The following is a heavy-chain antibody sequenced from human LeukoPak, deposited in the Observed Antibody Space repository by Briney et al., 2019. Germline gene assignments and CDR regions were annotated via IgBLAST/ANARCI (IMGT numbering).Heavy chain of an antibody. D-gene: IGHD3-3*01. CDR3: ATFGVIVRNNYLDY. CDR2: ISGSGGST. CDR1: GFTFSSYP. Sequence: GGSLRLSCAASGFTFSSYPMSWVRQAPGKGLEWVSTISGSGGSTYYADSVKGRFSISRDNSKNTLYLQMNSLRAEDTAVYYCATFGVIVRNNYLDYWGQGALVAVSS. J-gene: IGHJ4*02. V-gene: IGHV3-23*01.